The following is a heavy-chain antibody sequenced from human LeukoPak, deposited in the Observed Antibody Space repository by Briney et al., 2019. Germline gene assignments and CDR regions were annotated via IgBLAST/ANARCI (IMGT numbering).Heavy chain of an antibody. J-gene: IGHJ4*02. CDR2: IHPEGNEK. Sequence: GGSLRLSCAVSGFTFSNFWMSWSGKAPGRGREWVANIHPEGNEKYHVESVKGRFTISRDNAKNSLFLQMNGLRVEDTAVYYCARGDAFSGDHWGQGTLVTVSS. CDR3: ARGDAFSGDH. V-gene: IGHV3-7*04. CDR1: GFTFSNFW.